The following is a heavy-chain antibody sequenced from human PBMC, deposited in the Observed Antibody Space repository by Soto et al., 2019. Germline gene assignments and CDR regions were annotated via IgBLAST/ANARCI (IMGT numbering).Heavy chain of an antibody. CDR3: ASGFDFWSGSKVRGYSFEN. V-gene: IGHV1-69*06. CDR2: IIPIFDTS. J-gene: IGHJ4*02. CDR1: GGTFVSYA. D-gene: IGHD3-3*01. Sequence: ASVKVSCKASGGTFVSYAFSWVRQAPGQGLEWVGEIIPIFDTSNYAQKLQGRVTLTADKSTSTVYMELSSLRSEDTAVNYCASGFDFWSGSKVRGYSFENWGQGTLVTVSS.